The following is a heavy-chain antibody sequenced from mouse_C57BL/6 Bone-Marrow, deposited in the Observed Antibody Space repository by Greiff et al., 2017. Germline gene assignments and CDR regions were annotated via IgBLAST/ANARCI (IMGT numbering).Heavy chain of an antibody. CDR2: INYDGSST. D-gene: IGHD2-2*01. Sequence: EVKLVESEGGLVQPGSSMKLSCTASGFTFSDYYMAWVRQVPEKGLEWVANINYDGSSTYYLDSLKSRFIISRDNAKNILYLQMSSLKSEDTATYYCAAMVTTDFDYWGQGTTLTVSS. CDR1: GFTFSDYY. J-gene: IGHJ2*01. CDR3: AAMVTTDFDY. V-gene: IGHV5-16*01.